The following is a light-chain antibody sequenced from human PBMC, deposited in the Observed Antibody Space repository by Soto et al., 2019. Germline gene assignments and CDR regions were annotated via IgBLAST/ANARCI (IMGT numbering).Light chain of an antibody. CDR2: KAS. CDR1: QSIDTW. Sequence: DIQMTQSPSTPSASVGDTVTITYRASQSIDTWLAWHQQKPGRAPKLLISKASTLESGVPSRFSGSGSGTDFTLTISGLQPDDFAIYYCQQYNSYRAFGQGTKVDIK. V-gene: IGKV1-5*03. J-gene: IGKJ1*01. CDR3: QQYNSYRA.